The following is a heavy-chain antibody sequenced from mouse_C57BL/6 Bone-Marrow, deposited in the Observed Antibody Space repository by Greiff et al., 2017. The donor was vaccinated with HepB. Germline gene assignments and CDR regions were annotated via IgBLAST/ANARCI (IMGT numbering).Heavy chain of an antibody. V-gene: IGHV1-74*01. CDR2: IHPSDSDT. Sequence: QVQLQQPGAELVKPGASVKVSCKASGYTFTSYWMHWVKQRPGQGLEWIGRIHPSDSDTNYNQKFKGKATLTVDKSSSTAYMQLSSLTSEDSAFYYCAITSYYSNLRVFDYWGQGTTLTVSS. D-gene: IGHD2-5*01. CDR3: AITSYYSNLRVFDY. CDR1: GYTFTSYW. J-gene: IGHJ2*01.